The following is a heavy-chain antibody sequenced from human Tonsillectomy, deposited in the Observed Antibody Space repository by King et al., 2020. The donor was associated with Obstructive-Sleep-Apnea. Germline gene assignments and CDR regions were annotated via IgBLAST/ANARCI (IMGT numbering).Heavy chain of an antibody. V-gene: IGHV3-48*04. Sequence: VQLVESGGGLVQPGGSLRLSCAASGFNFSRYSMNWVRQAPGKGLEWVSYISRSSRSIYYADSVKGRFTISRDNAKNSLYLQMNSLRAEDTAVYYCASSPWDPYFWVQGTMVTVSS. CDR1: GFNFSRYS. CDR2: ISRSSRSI. D-gene: IGHD1-26*01. J-gene: IGHJ3*01. CDR3: ASSPWDPYF.